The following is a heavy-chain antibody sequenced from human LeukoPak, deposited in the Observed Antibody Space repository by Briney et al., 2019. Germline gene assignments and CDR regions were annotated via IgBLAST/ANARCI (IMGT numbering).Heavy chain of an antibody. J-gene: IGHJ5*02. D-gene: IGHD1-26*01. CDR1: GYTFTGYY. V-gene: IGHV1-2*06. CDR3: ARGGVLGATDWFDP. Sequence: GASVKVSCKASGYTFTGYYMHWVRQAPGQGLEWMGRINPNNGGTKYAQKFQGRVTMTRDTSISTAYMELSRLRSDDTAVYYCARGGVLGATDWFDPGGQGTLVSVSS. CDR2: INPNNGGT.